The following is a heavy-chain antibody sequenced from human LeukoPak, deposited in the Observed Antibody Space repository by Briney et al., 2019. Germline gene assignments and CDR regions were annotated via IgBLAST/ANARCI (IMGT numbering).Heavy chain of an antibody. Sequence: ASVKVSCKASGYSFTSYDFNWVRQAPGQGLEWIGWMNPNIGNTGYAQKFQGRVTMTRDISISTAYMELSSLRSEDTAVYYCARDRRRRYYGSGSQQTDYWGQGTLVTVSS. V-gene: IGHV1-8*01. CDR3: ARDRRRRYYGSGSQQTDY. D-gene: IGHD3-10*01. J-gene: IGHJ4*02. CDR1: GYSFTSYD. CDR2: MNPNIGNT.